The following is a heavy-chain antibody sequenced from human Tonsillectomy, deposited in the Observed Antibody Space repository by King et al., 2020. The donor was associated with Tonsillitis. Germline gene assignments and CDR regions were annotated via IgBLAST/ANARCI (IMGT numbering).Heavy chain of an antibody. CDR2: IYDSGSP. V-gene: IGHV4-31*01. D-gene: IGHD3-10*02. Sequence: QLQESGPGLVKPSQTLSLTCTVSGGSISGNGYYWNWIRQHPGKGLEWIGHIYDSGSPSYNPSLQSLVSISLDTSKNQLSLKLSSVTAADPAVYSCAGLGALVRDPYLWGRGTLVTVSS. CDR1: GGSISGNGYY. CDR3: AGLGALVRDPYL. J-gene: IGHJ2*01.